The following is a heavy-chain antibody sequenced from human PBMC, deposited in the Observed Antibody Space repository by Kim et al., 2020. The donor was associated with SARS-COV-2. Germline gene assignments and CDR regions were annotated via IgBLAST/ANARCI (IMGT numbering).Heavy chain of an antibody. D-gene: IGHD3-10*01. V-gene: IGHV4-34*01. J-gene: IGHJ4*01. Sequence: SETLSLTCAVYGGSFSGYYWSWIRQPPGKGLEWIGEINHSGSTNYNPSLKSRVTISVDTSKNQFSLKLSSVTAADTAVYYCARAWYYYGSGSPPFDYWG. CDR2: INHSGST. CDR1: GGSFSGYY. CDR3: ARAWYYYGSGSPPFDY.